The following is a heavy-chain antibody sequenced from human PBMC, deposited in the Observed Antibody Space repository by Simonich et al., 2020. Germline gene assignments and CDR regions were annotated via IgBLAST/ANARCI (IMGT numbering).Heavy chain of an antibody. CDR2: INPNSGGT. D-gene: IGHD2-2*01. J-gene: IGHJ3*02. CDR3: ARDPVVPAAIRNAFDI. CDR1: GYTFPGYS. Sequence: QVQLVQSGAEVKKPGASVQVSCKASGYTFPGYSMHWVRQAPEKGREWMGWINPNSGGTNYAQKFQGRVTMTRDTSISTAYMELSRLRSDDTAVYYCARDPVVPAAIRNAFDIWGQGTMVTVSS. V-gene: IGHV1-2*02.